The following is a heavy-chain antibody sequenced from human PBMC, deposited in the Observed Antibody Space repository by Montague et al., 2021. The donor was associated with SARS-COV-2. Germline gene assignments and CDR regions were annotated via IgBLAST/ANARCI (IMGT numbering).Heavy chain of an antibody. D-gene: IGHD1-1*01. CDR3: VRDHDQVFDY. V-gene: IGHV6-1*01. Sequence: CAISGDSDATKLSARNWIRQSPSRGFGWLGMTYYRSNWSHDYAPSVKSRIIVNPDTSKNQFSLQLYSVTPEDTAVYYCVRDHDQVFDYWGEGTLVTVSS. J-gene: IGHJ4*02. CDR2: TYYRSNWSH. CDR1: GDSDATKLSA.